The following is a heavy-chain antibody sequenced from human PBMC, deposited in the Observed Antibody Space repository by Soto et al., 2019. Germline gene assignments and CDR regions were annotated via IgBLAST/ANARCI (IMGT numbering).Heavy chain of an antibody. CDR3: ARDEIAVANRVGMDV. D-gene: IGHD6-19*01. CDR1: GGAFRSYT. Sequence: QVQLVQSGAEVKKPGSSVKVSCKASGGAFRSYTISWVRQAPGQGLEWMGGITPIFGAANYAQKFEGRVTISSDKSTTTAYMELSNLTSEYTAVYYCARDEIAVANRVGMDVWGQGTTVIVSS. V-gene: IGHV1-69*06. J-gene: IGHJ6*02. CDR2: ITPIFGAA.